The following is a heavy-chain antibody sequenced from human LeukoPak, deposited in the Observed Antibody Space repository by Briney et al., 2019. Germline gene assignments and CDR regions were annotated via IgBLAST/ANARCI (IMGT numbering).Heavy chain of an antibody. Sequence: GASVKVSCKASGYTFTSYAMHWVRQAPGQRLEWMGWINAGNGNTKYSQKFQGRVTITRDTSASTAYMELSSLRPEDTAVYYCAREWTPYYFDYWGQGTLVTVSS. D-gene: IGHD3/OR15-3a*01. CDR1: GYTFTSYA. J-gene: IGHJ4*02. CDR3: AREWTPYYFDY. V-gene: IGHV1-3*01. CDR2: INAGNGNT.